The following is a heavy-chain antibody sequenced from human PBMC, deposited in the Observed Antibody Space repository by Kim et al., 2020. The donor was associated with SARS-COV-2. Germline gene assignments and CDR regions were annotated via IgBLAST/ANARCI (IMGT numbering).Heavy chain of an antibody. D-gene: IGHD3-16*01. Sequence: GGSLRLSCAASGFTFSSYGMHWVRQAPGKGLEWVAVIWYDGSNKYYADSVKGRFTISRDNSKNTLYLQMNSLRAEDTAVYYCARAGGNSLDWVGGRYWGQGTLVTVSS. V-gene: IGHV3-33*01. CDR3: ARAGGNSLDWVGGRY. CDR2: IWYDGSNK. J-gene: IGHJ4*02. CDR1: GFTFSSYG.